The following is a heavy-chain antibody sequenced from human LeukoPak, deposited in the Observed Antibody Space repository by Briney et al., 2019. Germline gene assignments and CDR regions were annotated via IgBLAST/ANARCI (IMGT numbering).Heavy chain of an antibody. J-gene: IGHJ5*02. V-gene: IGHV3-48*03. CDR3: PREIDGYNTPSWFDP. D-gene: IGHD5-24*01. CDR1: GFKLCSQE. CDR2: MSSSGSTI. Sequence: GGSLRLSCGASGFKLCSQEMKWVRQARGRGLEWVSYMSSSGSTIYYAYSMKGRFTISRDNAKNSLYLQMNSLRDKDTAVYYCPREIDGYNTPSWFDPWGQGTLVTVSS.